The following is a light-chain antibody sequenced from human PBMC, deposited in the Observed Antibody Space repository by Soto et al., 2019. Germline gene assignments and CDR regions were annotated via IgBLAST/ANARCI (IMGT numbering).Light chain of an antibody. V-gene: IGKV3-20*01. Sequence: EIVLTQSPGTLSLSPGETATLSCRASQSVSSNNLAWYHQKPGQTPRLLIYGASSKATGIPDRFSGSGSGTDVTLTISRLEPEDFAVYYCQQYDNSITFGPGTRLEIE. CDR1: QSVSSNN. J-gene: IGKJ5*01. CDR2: GAS. CDR3: QQYDNSIT.